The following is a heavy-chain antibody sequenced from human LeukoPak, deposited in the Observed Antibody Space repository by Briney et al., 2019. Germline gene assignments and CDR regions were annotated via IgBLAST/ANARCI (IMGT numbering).Heavy chain of an antibody. J-gene: IGHJ4*02. Sequence: GGSLRLSCATSGFTLSSYWMHWVRQPPGKGLVWVSRINSDGTDTNYADSAKGRFTISRDNTKNTVYLQMNSLGAEDTAVYYCAKSIAARRGFDYWGQGTLVTVSS. V-gene: IGHV3-74*01. CDR2: INSDGTDT. CDR1: GFTLSSYW. CDR3: AKSIAARRGFDY. D-gene: IGHD6-6*01.